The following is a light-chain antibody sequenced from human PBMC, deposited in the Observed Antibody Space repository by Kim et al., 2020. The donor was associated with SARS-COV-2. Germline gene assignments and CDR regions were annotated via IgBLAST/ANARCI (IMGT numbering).Light chain of an antibody. CDR3: NSRDSSCNHLV. Sequence: ALGQTVRITCQGDSLRSYYASWYQQKPGQAPVLVIYGKNNRPSGIPDRFSGSSSGNTASLTITGAHAEYEADYYCNSRDSSCNHLVFGGGTQLTVL. J-gene: IGLJ2*01. CDR2: GKN. V-gene: IGLV3-19*01. CDR1: SLRSYY.